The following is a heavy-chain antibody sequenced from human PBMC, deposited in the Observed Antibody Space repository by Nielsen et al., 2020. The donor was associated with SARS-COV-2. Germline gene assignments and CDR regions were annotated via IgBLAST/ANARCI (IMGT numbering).Heavy chain of an antibody. CDR3: GCSSRGSDAFDI. V-gene: IGHV3-30*03. CDR2: ISYDGSNK. D-gene: IGHD6-13*01. CDR1: GFTFSSYG. Sequence: GGSLRLSCAASGFTFSSYGMHWVRQAPGKGLEWVAVISYDGSNKYYADSVKGRFTISRDNSKNTLYLQMNSLRAEDTAVYYCGCSSRGSDAFDIWGQGTMVTVSS. J-gene: IGHJ3*02.